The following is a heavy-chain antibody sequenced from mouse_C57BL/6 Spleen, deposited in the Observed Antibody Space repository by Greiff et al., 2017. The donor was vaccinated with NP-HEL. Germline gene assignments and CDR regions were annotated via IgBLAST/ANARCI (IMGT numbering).Heavy chain of an antibody. D-gene: IGHD2-5*01. J-gene: IGHJ3*01. Sequence: VQLQQSGAELVKPGASVKLSCKASGYTFTEYTIHWVKQRPGQGLEWIGWFYPGSGSIKYNEKFKDKATLTADKSSSTVYMELSRLTSEDSAVYFCARHEEAYYSNLTWFAYWGQGTLVTVSA. V-gene: IGHV1-62-2*01. CDR1: GYTFTEYT. CDR2: FYPGSGSI. CDR3: ARHEEAYYSNLTWFAY.